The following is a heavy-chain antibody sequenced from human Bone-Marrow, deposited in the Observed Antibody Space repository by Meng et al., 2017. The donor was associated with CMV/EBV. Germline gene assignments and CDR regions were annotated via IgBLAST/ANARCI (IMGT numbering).Heavy chain of an antibody. D-gene: IGHD6-13*01. J-gene: IGHJ5*02. CDR2: TYYSGST. CDR3: ARHYSSSWFDP. Sequence: GSLRLSCAVYGGSLSGYYWSWIRQPPGKGLEWIGSTYYSGSTYYNPSLKSRVTISVDTSKNQFSLKLSSVTAADTAVYYCARHYSSSWFDPWGQGTLVTVSS. CDR1: GGSLSGYY. V-gene: IGHV4-39*01.